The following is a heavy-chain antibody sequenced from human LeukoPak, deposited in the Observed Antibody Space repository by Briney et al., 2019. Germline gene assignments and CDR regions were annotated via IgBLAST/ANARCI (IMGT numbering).Heavy chain of an antibody. D-gene: IGHD6-19*01. V-gene: IGHV4-59*01. CDR3: ARRFYSSGWYKPCDS. Sequence: SETLSLTCTVSGGSISNYYWSWIRQPPGKGLEWIGYIYYSGSTNYNPSLASRVTISVDTSKNQFSLKLSSVTAADTAVYYCARRFYSSGWYKPCDSWGQGTLVTVSS. CDR1: GGSISNYY. CDR2: IYYSGST. J-gene: IGHJ5*01.